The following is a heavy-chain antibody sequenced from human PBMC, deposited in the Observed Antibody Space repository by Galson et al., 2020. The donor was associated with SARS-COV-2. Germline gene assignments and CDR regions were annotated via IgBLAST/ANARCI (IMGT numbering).Heavy chain of an antibody. V-gene: IGHV3-30*04. CDR1: GFTFSSYA. CDR3: ARAAGGSYFDAFDV. D-gene: IGHD1-26*01. Sequence: GGSLRLSCAASGFTFSSYAMHWVRQAPGKGLEWVAVISYDGSNKYYADSVKGRFTISRDNSKNTLYLQMNSLRAEDTAVYYCARAAGGSYFDAFDVWCQGTMGIVSS. J-gene: IGHJ3*01. CDR2: ISYDGSNK.